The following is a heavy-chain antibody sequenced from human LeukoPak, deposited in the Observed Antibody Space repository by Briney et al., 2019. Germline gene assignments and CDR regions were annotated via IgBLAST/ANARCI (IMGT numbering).Heavy chain of an antibody. J-gene: IGHJ4*02. CDR3: AKDPDY. Sequence: GGSLRLSCAASGFTFSSYTMHWVRQAPGKGLEWVALISYDGSSKYYADSVKGRFTISRDNSKNTLYLQMNSLRAEDTAVYYCAKDPDYWGQGTLVTVSS. CDR2: ISYDGSSK. V-gene: IGHV3-30-3*01. CDR1: GFTFSSYT.